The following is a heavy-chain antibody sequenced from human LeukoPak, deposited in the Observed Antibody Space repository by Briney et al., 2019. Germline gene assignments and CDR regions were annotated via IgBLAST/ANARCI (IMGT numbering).Heavy chain of an antibody. Sequence: SETLSLTCTVSGGSISSYYWSWIRQPPGKGLEWIGYIYYSGSTNYNPSLKSRVTISVDTSKNQFSLKLSSVTAADTAVYYCARGAQYQLTNWFDPWGQGTLVTVSS. CDR3: ARGAQYQLTNWFDP. D-gene: IGHD2-2*01. CDR1: GGSISSYY. J-gene: IGHJ5*02. CDR2: IYYSGST. V-gene: IGHV4-59*01.